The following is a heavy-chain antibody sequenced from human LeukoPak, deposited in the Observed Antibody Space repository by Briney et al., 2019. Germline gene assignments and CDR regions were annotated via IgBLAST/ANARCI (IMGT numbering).Heavy chain of an antibody. CDR3: ATHRRSGSGGSENAFEI. D-gene: IGHD5-12*01. J-gene: IGHJ3*02. Sequence: SETLSLTCTVSGDSTSSSTYYWDWIRQAPGKGLEWIGNIYDSGTTHYNPSLKSRVTISGGTSKNQFSLKLNSVTAADTAIYYCATHRRSGSGGSENAFEIWGQGTMVTVSS. CDR1: GDSTSSSTYY. V-gene: IGHV4-39*01. CDR2: IYDSGTT.